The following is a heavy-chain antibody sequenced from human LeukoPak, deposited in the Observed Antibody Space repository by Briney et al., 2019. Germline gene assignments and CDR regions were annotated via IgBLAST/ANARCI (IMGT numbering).Heavy chain of an antibody. CDR2: IYYSGST. V-gene: IGHV4-39*07. D-gene: IGHD2-8*01. Sequence: SETLSLTCNVSGGSISSTTYYWGWVCQPPGRGLEWIGNIYYSGSTYYNLSLKSRVTISLDTSKKQFSLTLSSVTAADTAVYYCARVTNSLAFDVWGQGTMVTVSS. CDR3: ARVTNSLAFDV. J-gene: IGHJ3*01. CDR1: GGSISSTTYY.